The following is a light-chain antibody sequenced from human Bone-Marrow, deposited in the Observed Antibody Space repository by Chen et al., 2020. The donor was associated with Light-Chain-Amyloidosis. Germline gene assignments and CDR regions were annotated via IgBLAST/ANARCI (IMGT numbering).Light chain of an antibody. CDR2: RDT. CDR1: DLPTKY. J-gene: IGLJ2*01. V-gene: IGLV3-25*03. Sequence: SYELPQPPSVSVSPGQTARITCSGDDLPTKYAYWYQQKPGQAPGLVIHRDTERPSGISERFSGSSSGTTATWTISGVKAEDEADYHCQSADSSGTYEVIFGGGTKLTVL. CDR3: QSADSSGTYEVI.